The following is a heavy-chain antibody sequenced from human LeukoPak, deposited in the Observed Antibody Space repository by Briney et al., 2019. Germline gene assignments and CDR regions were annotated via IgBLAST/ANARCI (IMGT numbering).Heavy chain of an antibody. Sequence: SETLSLTCTVSGGSVNNGGYYWSWIRQHPGKGLEWIGYIYYSGSSYYNPSLRSRVTISVDTSKNHFSLKLSSVTAADTAVYYCARNRDGYNSFDYWGQGTLVTVSS. CDR1: GGSVNNGGYY. CDR3: ARNRDGYNSFDY. D-gene: IGHD5-24*01. J-gene: IGHJ4*02. CDR2: IYYSGSS. V-gene: IGHV4-31*03.